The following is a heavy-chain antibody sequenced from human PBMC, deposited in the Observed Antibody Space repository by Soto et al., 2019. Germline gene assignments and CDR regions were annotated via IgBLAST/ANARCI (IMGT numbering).Heavy chain of an antibody. D-gene: IGHD3-16*01. CDR2: ITVGSSHI. J-gene: IGHJ4*02. CDR3: SRSPEVGVRGAY. V-gene: IGHV3-21*01. CDR1: GFPFSAYN. Sequence: GGSLRLSCTGSGFPFSAYNINWVRQAPGKGLEWVSSITVGSSHIYQPNSMKGRFTISRDDAKNSVYLQIDSLRDEDTALYYCSRSPEVGVRGAYWGQGTLVTVYS.